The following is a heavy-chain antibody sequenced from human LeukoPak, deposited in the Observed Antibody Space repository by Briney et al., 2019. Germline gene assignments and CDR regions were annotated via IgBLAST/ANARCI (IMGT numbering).Heavy chain of an antibody. CDR2: ISSSSSTI. CDR3: ARVGGSGSYRVDY. D-gene: IGHD3-10*01. Sequence: GGSLRLSCAASGFTFSSYSMNWVRQAPGKGLEWVSYISSSSSTIYYADPVKGRFTISRDNAKNSLYLQMNSLRAEDTAVYYCARVGGSGSYRVDYWGQGTLVTVSS. V-gene: IGHV3-48*01. J-gene: IGHJ4*02. CDR1: GFTFSSYS.